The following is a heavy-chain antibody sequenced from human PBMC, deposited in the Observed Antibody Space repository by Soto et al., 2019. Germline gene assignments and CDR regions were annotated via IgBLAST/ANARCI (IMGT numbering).Heavy chain of an antibody. CDR3: AREAFYCSGGSCYYPSDWFDP. V-gene: IGHV1-8*01. CDR1: GYTFTSYD. D-gene: IGHD2-15*01. J-gene: IGHJ5*02. CDR2: MNPNSGNT. Sequence: VASVKVSCKASGYTFTSYDINWVRQATGQGLERMGWMNPNSGNTGYAQKFQGRVTMTRNTSISTAYMELSSLRSEDTAVYYCAREAFYCSGGSCYYPSDWFDPWGQGTLVTVSS.